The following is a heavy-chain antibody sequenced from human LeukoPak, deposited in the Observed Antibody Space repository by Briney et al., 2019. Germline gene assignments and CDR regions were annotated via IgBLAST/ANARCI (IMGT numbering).Heavy chain of an antibody. Sequence: PGGSLRLSCAASGFTFSSYWMSWVRQAPGKGPEWVANIKQDGSEKYYVDSVKGRFTISRDNAKNSLYLQMNSLRAEDTAVCYCARSPYDFWSGYYAFDIWGQGTMVTVSS. J-gene: IGHJ3*02. CDR2: IKQDGSEK. V-gene: IGHV3-7*01. CDR3: ARSPYDFWSGYYAFDI. CDR1: GFTFSSYW. D-gene: IGHD3-3*01.